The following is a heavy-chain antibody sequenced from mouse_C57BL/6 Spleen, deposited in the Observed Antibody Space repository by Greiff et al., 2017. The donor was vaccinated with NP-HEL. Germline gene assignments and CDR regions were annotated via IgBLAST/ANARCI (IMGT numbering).Heavy chain of an antibody. D-gene: IGHD2-10*01. CDR2: INPNNGGT. CDR1: GYTFSDYY. CDR3: ARSAYFFFDY. J-gene: IGHJ2*01. Sequence: EVQLQQSGPELVKPGASVKISCKASGYTFSDYYMNWVKQSHGKSLEWIGDINPNNGGTNYNQKFKGKATLTVDKSSSTAYMELSSLTSEDSAVYYAARSAYFFFDYWGQGTTLTVSS. V-gene: IGHV1-26*01.